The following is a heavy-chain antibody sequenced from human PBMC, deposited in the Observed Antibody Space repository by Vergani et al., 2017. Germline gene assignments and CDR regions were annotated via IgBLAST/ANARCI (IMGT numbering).Heavy chain of an antibody. J-gene: IGHJ6*02. D-gene: IGHD2-15*01. Sequence: QVQLQESGPGLVKPSETLSLTCTVSGGSISSYYWSWIRQPPGKGLEWIGYIYTSGSTNYNPSHKSRVTISVDTSKNQFSLKLSSVTAADTAVYYCARQGYWSGGSCDHYYYYGMDVWGQGTTVTVSS. CDR1: GGSISSYY. CDR3: ARQGYWSGGSCDHYYYYGMDV. CDR2: IYTSGST. V-gene: IGHV4-4*09.